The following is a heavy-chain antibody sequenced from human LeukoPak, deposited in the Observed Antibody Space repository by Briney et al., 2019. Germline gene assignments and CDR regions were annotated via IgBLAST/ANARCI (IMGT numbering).Heavy chain of an antibody. CDR2: IIPILGIA. D-gene: IGHD3-22*01. V-gene: IGHV1-69*04. J-gene: IGHJ4*02. CDR3: ARDSPYYYDSSGYYLDY. CDR1: GGTFSSNA. Sequence: GASVKVSCKASGGTFSSNAISWVRQAPGQGLEWMGRIIPILGIANYAQKFQGRVTITADKSTSTAYMELSSLRSEDTAVYYCARDSPYYYDSSGYYLDYWGQGTLVTVSS.